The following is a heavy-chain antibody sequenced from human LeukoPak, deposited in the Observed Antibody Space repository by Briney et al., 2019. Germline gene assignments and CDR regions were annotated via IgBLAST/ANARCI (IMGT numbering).Heavy chain of an antibody. CDR3: AHIKVEAAAGPFDY. D-gene: IGHD6-13*01. CDR2: IYWDDDK. J-gene: IGHJ4*02. V-gene: IGHV2-5*02. CDR1: GFSLSTSGVG. Sequence: ASGPTLVKPTQTLTLTCTFSGFSLSTSGVGVGWIRQPPGKALEWLALIYWDDDKRYSPSLKSRLTITKDTSKNQVVLTMTNMDPVDTAPYYCAHIKVEAAAGPFDYWGQGTLVTVSS.